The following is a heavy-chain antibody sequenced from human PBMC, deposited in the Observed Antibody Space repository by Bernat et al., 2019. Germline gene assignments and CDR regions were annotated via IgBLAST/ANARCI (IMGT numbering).Heavy chain of an antibody. V-gene: IGHV3-30-3*01. J-gene: IGHJ4*02. Sequence: QVQLVESGGGVVQPGTSLRLSCAASGFTFSPSPIHWVRQAPGKVLAWVAVISYDGSTKYYADSVKGRITISTDNSKNTLYLQMNTLKSENTAVHYCARDREGSSFNPIYFDFWGQGTLVTVS. CDR2: ISYDGSTK. CDR3: ARDREGSSFNPIYFDF. CDR1: GFTFSPSP. D-gene: IGHD6-6*01.